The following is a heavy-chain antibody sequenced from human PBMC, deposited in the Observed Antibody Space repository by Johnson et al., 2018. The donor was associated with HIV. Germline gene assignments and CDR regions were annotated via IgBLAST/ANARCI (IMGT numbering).Heavy chain of an antibody. CDR2: IWYDGSNK. CDR3: ARDRGGIAEQSGAFDI. D-gene: IGHD6-13*01. Sequence: QVQLVESGGGVVQPGRSLRLSCAASGFTFSSYAMHWVRQAPGKGLEWVAVIWYDGSNKYYADSVKGRFTISRDNSKNTLYLQMNSLRAEDTAVYYCARDRGGIAEQSGAFDIWGQGTMVTVSS. CDR1: GFTFSSYA. V-gene: IGHV3-33*08. J-gene: IGHJ3*02.